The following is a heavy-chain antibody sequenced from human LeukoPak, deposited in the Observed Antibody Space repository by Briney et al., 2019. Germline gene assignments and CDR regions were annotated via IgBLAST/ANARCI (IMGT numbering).Heavy chain of an antibody. J-gene: IGHJ6*04. V-gene: IGHV3-15*01. CDR3: TTDIDYVWGSYRAKT. Sequence: KPGGSLRLSCAASGFTFSNAWMSWVRQAPGKGLEWVGRIKSKTDGGTTDYAAPVKGRFTISRDDSKNTLYLQMNSLKTGDTAVYYCTTDIDYVWGSYRAKTWGKGTTVTVSS. D-gene: IGHD3-16*02. CDR1: GFTFSNAW. CDR2: IKSKTDGGTT.